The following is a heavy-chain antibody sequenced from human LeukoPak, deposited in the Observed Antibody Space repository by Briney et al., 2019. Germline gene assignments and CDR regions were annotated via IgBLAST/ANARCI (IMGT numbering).Heavy chain of an antibody. D-gene: IGHD3-16*02. J-gene: IGHJ6*03. CDR1: GFTFSDYY. V-gene: IGHV3-11*04. Sequence: GGSLRLSCAASGFTFSDYYMGWIRQAPGKGLDWVSYISSSGSTIYYADSVKGRLTISRDNAKNSLYLQMNSLRAEDTAVYYCARHYDYVWGSYRSYYYYYMDVWGKGTTVTVSS. CDR2: ISSSGSTI. CDR3: ARHYDYVWGSYRSYYYYYMDV.